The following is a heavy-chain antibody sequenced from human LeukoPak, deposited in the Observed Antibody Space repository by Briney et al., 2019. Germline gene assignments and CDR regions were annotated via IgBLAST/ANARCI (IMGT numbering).Heavy chain of an antibody. J-gene: IGHJ6*03. CDR1: GGSFSGYY. CDR3: ARALENYYYYMDV. Sequence: KPSETLSLTCAVYGGSFSGYYWSWLRQPPGKGLEWIGEINHSGSTNYNPSLKSRVTISVETSKNQFSLKLSSVTAADTAVYYCARALENYYYYMDVWGKGTTVTVSS. V-gene: IGHV4-34*01. CDR2: INHSGST. D-gene: IGHD1-1*01.